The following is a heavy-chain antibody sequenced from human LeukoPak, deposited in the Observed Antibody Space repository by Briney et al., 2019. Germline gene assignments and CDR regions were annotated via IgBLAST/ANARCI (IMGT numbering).Heavy chain of an antibody. Sequence: SETLSLTCAVSGGSISSNSYYWGWIRQPPGKGLEWIGSIYYSGSTYYNPSLKSRVTISVDTSKNQFSLKLSSVTAADTAVYYCARDLGGWFGESIRNWFDPWGQGTLVTVSS. CDR1: GGSISSNSYY. V-gene: IGHV4-39*07. J-gene: IGHJ5*02. D-gene: IGHD3-10*01. CDR2: IYYSGST. CDR3: ARDLGGWFGESIRNWFDP.